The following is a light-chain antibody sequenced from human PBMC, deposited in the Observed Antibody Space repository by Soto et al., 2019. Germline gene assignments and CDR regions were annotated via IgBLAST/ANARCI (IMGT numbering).Light chain of an antibody. J-gene: IGKJ1*01. CDR2: WAS. CDR1: QSGLYSSNNKNY. CDR3: QQYYSTPWT. Sequence: DIVMTQSPDSLAVSLGERATINCKSSQSGLYSSNNKNYLAWYQQKTGQPPKLLIYWASTRESGVPDRFSGSGSGTDFTLTISSLQAEDVAVYYCQQYYSTPWTFGQGPKVEIK. V-gene: IGKV4-1*01.